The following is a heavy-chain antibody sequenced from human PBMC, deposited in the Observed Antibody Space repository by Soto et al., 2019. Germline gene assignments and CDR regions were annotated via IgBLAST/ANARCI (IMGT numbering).Heavy chain of an antibody. J-gene: IGHJ4*02. Sequence: GGSLRLSXAASGFTFSNAWMSWVRQAPGKGLEWVGRIKSKNDGGTTDYAARVKGRFTISRDDSKNTLYLQMNSLKTEDTAVYYCTTGVVLVITSYYFDYWGQGTLVTVS. CDR1: GFTFSNAW. CDR2: IKSKNDGGTT. CDR3: TTGVVLVITSYYFDY. D-gene: IGHD3-22*01. V-gene: IGHV3-15*01.